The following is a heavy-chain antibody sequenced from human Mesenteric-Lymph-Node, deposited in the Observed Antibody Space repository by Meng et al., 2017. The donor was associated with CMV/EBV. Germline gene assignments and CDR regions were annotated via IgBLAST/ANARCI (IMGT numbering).Heavy chain of an antibody. CDR2: ISYDGGNK. D-gene: IGHD2-8*02. Sequence: GGSLRLSCAASGFTFSSYSMNWVRQAPGKGLEWVAVISYDGGNKYYADSVKGRFTISRDNSKNTLYLQMNSLRGEDTAVYYCAKDRYCTGADCYTGRYGTDVWGQGTTVTVSS. V-gene: IGHV3-30*18. CDR1: GFTFSSYS. J-gene: IGHJ6*02. CDR3: AKDRYCTGADCYTGRYGTDV.